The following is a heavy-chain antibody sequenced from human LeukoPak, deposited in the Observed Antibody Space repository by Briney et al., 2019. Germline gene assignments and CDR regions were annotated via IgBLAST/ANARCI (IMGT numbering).Heavy chain of an antibody. CDR2: INHSGST. V-gene: IGHV4-34*01. CDR3: ARDGAHKNHYYSHYYMDV. Sequence: SETLSLTCAVYGGSFSGYYWSWIRQPPGKGLEWIGEINHSGSTNYNPSLKSRVTISVDTSKNQFSLKLSSVTAADTAVYYCARDGAHKNHYYSHYYMDVWGKGATVTVSS. J-gene: IGHJ6*03. D-gene: IGHD3-16*01. CDR1: GGSFSGYY.